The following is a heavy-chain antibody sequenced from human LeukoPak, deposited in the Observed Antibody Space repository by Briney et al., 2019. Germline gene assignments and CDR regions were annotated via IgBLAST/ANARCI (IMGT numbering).Heavy chain of an antibody. D-gene: IGHD3-22*01. V-gene: IGHV3-21*01. CDR1: GFTFSSYS. Sequence: GGSLRLSCAASGFTFSSYSMNWVRQAPGKGLEWVSSISSSSSYIYYADAVKGRFTISRDNAKNSLYLQMNSLRAEDTAVYYCARVGTRGYLDYYGMDVWGQGTTVTVSS. CDR3: ARVGTRGYLDYYGMDV. J-gene: IGHJ6*02. CDR2: ISSSSSYI.